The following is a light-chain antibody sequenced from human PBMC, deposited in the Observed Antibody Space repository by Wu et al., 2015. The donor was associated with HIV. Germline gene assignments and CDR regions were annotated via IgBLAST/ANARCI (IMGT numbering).Light chain of an antibody. CDR2: GAS. J-gene: IGKJ2*01. CDR1: HDINNN. V-gene: IGKV1-33*01. CDR3: QHCDQLPYI. Sequence: DIQMTQSPSSLSASVGDRVTISCQASHDINNNLNWYQQKPGKAPRLLIYGASNLETGVPSKFSGSGSGRDFTFTISSLQPEDIATYYCQHCDQLPYIFGQGTRLEI.